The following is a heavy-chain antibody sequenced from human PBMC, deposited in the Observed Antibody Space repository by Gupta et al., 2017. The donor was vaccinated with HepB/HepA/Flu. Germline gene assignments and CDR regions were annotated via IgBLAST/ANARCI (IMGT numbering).Heavy chain of an antibody. CDR2: ISGSGGST. CDR3: AKVSCSSTSCYRAVDGFDI. Sequence: EVQLLESGGGLVQPGGYLRLSCAASGFTFSSEAMSWVRQAPGKGLEWVSAISGSGGSTYYADSVKGRFTISRDNSKNTLYLQMNSLRAEDTAVYYCAKVSCSSTSCYRAVDGFDIWGQGTMVTVSS. CDR1: GFTFSSEA. J-gene: IGHJ3*02. D-gene: IGHD2-2*02. V-gene: IGHV3-23*01.